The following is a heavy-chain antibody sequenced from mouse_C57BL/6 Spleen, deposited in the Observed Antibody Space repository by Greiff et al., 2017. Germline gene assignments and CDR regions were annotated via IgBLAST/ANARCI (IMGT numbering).Heavy chain of an antibody. D-gene: IGHD2-3*01. CDR1: GYTFTDYY. V-gene: IGHV1-26*01. CDR2: INPNNGGT. Sequence: EVQLQQSGPELVKPGASVKISCKASGYTFTDYYMNWVKQSHGKSLEWIGDINPNNGGTSYNQKLKGKATLTVDKSASTAYMELRSLTSEDSAVXYCASGGYYVSPGYFDVWGTGTTVTVSS. CDR3: ASGGYYVSPGYFDV. J-gene: IGHJ1*03.